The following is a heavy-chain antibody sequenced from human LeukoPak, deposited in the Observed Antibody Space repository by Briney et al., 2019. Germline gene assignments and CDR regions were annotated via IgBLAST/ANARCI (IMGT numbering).Heavy chain of an antibody. CDR1: GYTFTRYD. J-gene: IGHJ6*03. CDR2: MNPNSGNT. CDR3: ARDATTAVGWVYMDV. V-gene: IGHV1-8*03. D-gene: IGHD6-13*01. Sequence: ASVKVSCKASGYTFTRYDINWVRQATGQGLEWMGWMNPNSGNTGYAQKFQGRVTITRNTSISTAYMELSSLRSEDTAVYYCARDATTAVGWVYMDVWGKGTTATISS.